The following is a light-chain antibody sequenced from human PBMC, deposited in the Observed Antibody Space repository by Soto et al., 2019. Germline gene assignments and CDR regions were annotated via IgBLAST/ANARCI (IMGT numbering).Light chain of an antibody. CDR1: SSDVGGYNF. Sequence: QSVLTQPASVSGSPGQSITISCTGTSSDVGGYNFVSWYRQHPGKVPKLIIYEVSNRPSGVSNRFSGSKSGNTASLTISGLQAEDEADYYCSSYTSTSTREVFGGGTKVTVL. V-gene: IGLV2-14*01. J-gene: IGLJ2*01. CDR3: SSYTSTSTREV. CDR2: EVS.